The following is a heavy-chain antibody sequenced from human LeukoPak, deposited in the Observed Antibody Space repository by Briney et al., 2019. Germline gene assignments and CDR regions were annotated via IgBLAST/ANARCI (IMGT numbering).Heavy chain of an antibody. Sequence: ASVKVSCKASGYTFTSYGTSWVRQAPGQGLEWMGWISAYNGNTNYAQKLQGRVTMTTDTSTSTAYMELRSLRSDDTAVYYCARGKYYDILTGYLYWGQGTLVTVSS. CDR2: ISAYNGNT. CDR1: GYTFTSYG. J-gene: IGHJ4*02. CDR3: ARGKYYDILTGYLY. V-gene: IGHV1-18*04. D-gene: IGHD3-9*01.